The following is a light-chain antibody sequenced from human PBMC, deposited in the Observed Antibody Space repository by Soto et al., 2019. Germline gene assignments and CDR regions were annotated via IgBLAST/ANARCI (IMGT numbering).Light chain of an antibody. V-gene: IGKV1-5*03. CDR1: QTINNW. CDR3: LQDYSFRT. Sequence: IQMTQSPSTGSASVGDIVTITCRASQTINNWLAWFQQKPGRAPKPLIYKASTLEGGVPSRFSGSGSGTEFTLTISSLQSDDFATYYCLQDYSFRTFGQGTKVDI. CDR2: KAS. J-gene: IGKJ1*01.